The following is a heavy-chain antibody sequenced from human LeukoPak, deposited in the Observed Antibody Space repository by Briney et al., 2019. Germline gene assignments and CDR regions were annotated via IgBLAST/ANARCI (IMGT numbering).Heavy chain of an antibody. Sequence: SETLSLTCAVYGVSFSGYYWSWIRHPPGKGLEWIGEINHSGSTNYNPSLKSRVTISVDPSKNQFSLKLSSVTAADTAVYYCAREGYSSSWYNHWGQGTLVTVPS. CDR3: AREGYSSSWYNH. CDR2: INHSGST. CDR1: GVSFSGYY. D-gene: IGHD6-13*01. V-gene: IGHV4-34*01. J-gene: IGHJ5*02.